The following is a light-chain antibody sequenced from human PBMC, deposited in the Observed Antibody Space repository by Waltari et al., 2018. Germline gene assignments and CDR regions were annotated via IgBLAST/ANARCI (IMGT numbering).Light chain of an antibody. CDR1: NIGSKS. Sequence: SYELTQPRPVSVFPGQTARITRGGDNIGSKSVQWYQQKPPQAPVLVIYADSERPSGSPERFSGSNSGNTATLTISGVEAGDEADYYCQVWDRSSRVFGGGTRLTV. J-gene: IGLJ2*01. CDR2: ADS. V-gene: IGLV3-21*02. CDR3: QVWDRSSRV.